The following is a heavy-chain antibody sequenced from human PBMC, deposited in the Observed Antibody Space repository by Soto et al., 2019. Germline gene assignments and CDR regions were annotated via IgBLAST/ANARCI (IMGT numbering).Heavy chain of an antibody. CDR2: MYSGGNT. Sequence: SETLSLTCTVSGVSFSSSTYYWGWIRQPPGKGLEWIGSMYSGGNTYYNPSLKSRGTVSVDTSKNHFSLKLTSVTAADTAMYYCARQPYDSTGYYYGAWGQGTLVTVSS. CDR3: ARQPYDSTGYYYGA. D-gene: IGHD3-22*01. V-gene: IGHV4-39*01. J-gene: IGHJ5*02. CDR1: GVSFSSSTYY.